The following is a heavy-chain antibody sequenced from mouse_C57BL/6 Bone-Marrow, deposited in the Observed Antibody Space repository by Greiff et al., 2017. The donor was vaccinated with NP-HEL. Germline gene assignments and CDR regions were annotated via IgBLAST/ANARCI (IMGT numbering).Heavy chain of an antibody. D-gene: IGHD1-1*01. J-gene: IGHJ2*01. Sequence: QVQLQQSGAELVRPGASVKLSCKASGYTFTDYYINWVKQRPGQGLEWIARIYPGSGNTYYNEKFKGKATLTAEKSSSTAYMQLSSLTSEDSAVYFCARGGLYVGPYGSLFDYWGQGTTLTVSS. V-gene: IGHV1-76*01. CDR3: ARGGLYVGPYGSLFDY. CDR1: GYTFTDYY. CDR2: IYPGSGNT.